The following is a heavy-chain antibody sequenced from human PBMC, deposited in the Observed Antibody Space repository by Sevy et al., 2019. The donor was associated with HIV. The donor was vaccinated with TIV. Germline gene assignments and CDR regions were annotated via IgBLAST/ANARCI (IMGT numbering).Heavy chain of an antibody. CDR3: AKASIAVAEMGGYGMDV. Sequence: GGSLRLSCAASGFTFDDYAMHWVRQAPGKGLEWVSGISWNSGSIGYADSVKGRFTNTRDNAKNSLYLQMNSLRAEDTALDYCAKASIAVAEMGGYGMDVWGQGTTVTVSS. CDR1: GFTFDDYA. J-gene: IGHJ6*02. CDR2: ISWNSGSI. D-gene: IGHD6-19*01. V-gene: IGHV3-9*01.